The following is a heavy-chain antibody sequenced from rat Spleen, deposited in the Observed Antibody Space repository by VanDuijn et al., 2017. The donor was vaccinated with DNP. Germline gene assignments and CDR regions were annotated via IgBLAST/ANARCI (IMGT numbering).Heavy chain of an antibody. CDR2: ISSGGSK. D-gene: IGHD1-12*03. CDR3: ASKNYDGYYPLIAY. Sequence: QVQLKESGPGMVQPSQTLSLTCAVSGFSITDYSVHWIRQPPGKNLEWIAAISSGGSKYFNSALKSRLTIGKDISKSQVFLKLNSLQTEDTATYYCASKNYDGYYPLIAYWGQGTLVTVSS. J-gene: IGHJ3*01. V-gene: IGHV2S8*01. CDR1: GFSITDYS.